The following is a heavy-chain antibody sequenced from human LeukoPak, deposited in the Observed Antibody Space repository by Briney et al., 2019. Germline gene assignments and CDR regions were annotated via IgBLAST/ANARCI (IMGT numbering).Heavy chain of an antibody. V-gene: IGHV4-38-2*01. J-gene: IGHJ2*01. CDR2: IYHSGST. CDR1: GYSISSGYY. D-gene: IGHD4-17*01. Sequence: SVTLSLTCAVSGYSISSGYYWGWIRQPPGKGLEWIESIYHSGSTYYNPSLKSRVTISVDTSKNQFSLKLSSVTAADTAVYYCARPSTWATVTRYWYFDLWGRGTLVTVSS. CDR3: ARPSTWATVTRYWYFDL.